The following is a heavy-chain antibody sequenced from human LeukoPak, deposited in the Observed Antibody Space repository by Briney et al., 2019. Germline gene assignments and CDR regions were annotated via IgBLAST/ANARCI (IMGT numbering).Heavy chain of an antibody. CDR3: ARDPTTVTTFTSKYPYYYGMDV. J-gene: IGHJ6*02. V-gene: IGHV3-66*01. CDR1: GFTVSSNY. D-gene: IGHD4-17*01. CDR2: IYSGGSI. Sequence: GGSLRLSCAASGFTVSSNYMSWVGQAPGKGLEWVSGIYSGGSIYYADFMKGRFTISKDKSKNPLYLQMNSLRAEDTAVYYYARDPTTVTTFTSKYPYYYGMDVWGQGTTVTVSS.